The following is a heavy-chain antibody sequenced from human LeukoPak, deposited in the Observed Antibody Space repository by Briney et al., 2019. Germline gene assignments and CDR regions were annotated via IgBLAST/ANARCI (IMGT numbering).Heavy chain of an antibody. Sequence: EASVKVSCKASGGTFSSYAISWVRQAPGQGLERMGGIIPIFGTANYAQKFQGRVTITADESTSTAYMELSSLRSEDTAVYYCAVGYCSSTSCYRPMLFDPWGQGTLVTVSS. CDR1: GGTFSSYA. V-gene: IGHV1-69*01. D-gene: IGHD2-2*01. CDR3: AVGYCSSTSCYRPMLFDP. CDR2: IIPIFGTA. J-gene: IGHJ5*02.